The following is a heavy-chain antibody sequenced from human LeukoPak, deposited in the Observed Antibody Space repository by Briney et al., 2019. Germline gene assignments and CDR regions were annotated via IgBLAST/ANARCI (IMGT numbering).Heavy chain of an antibody. V-gene: IGHV3-23*01. J-gene: IGHJ4*02. CDR1: GFTFSNYA. CDR3: ASRKVRGVWFYLDY. Sequence: PGGSLRLSCAASGFTFSNYAMSWVRQAPGKGLEWVSAISGSGGTAYYADSVKGRFTISRDNSRNTLFLQMDSLGAEDTAVYFCASRKVRGVWFYLDYWGQGTLVTVSS. CDR2: ISGSGGTA. D-gene: IGHD3-10*01.